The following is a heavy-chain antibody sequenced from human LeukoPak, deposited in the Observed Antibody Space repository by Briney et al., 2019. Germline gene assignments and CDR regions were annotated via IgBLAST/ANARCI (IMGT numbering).Heavy chain of an antibody. CDR3: ARAGLDYYDSSGYLSFDY. J-gene: IGHJ4*02. D-gene: IGHD3-22*01. CDR1: GGSISSGGYY. V-gene: IGHV4-31*03. Sequence: PSETLSLTCTVSGGSISSGGYYWSWIRQHPGKGLEWIGYIYYSGSTYYNPSLKSRVTISADTSKNQFSLKLSSVTAADTAVYYCARAGLDYYDSSGYLSFDYWGQGTLVTVSS. CDR2: IYYSGST.